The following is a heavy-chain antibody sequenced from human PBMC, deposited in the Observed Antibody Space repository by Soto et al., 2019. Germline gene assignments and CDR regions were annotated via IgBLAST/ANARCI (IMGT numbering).Heavy chain of an antibody. Sequence: ASVKVSCTASGYTFTSYYMHWVRQAPGQGLEWMGIINPSGGSTSYAQKFQGRVTMTRDTSTSTVYMELSSLRSEDTAVYYCARAHPTYYYDSSGYFSRYGMDVWGQGTTVTVSS. CDR2: INPSGGST. CDR3: ARAHPTYYYDSSGYFSRYGMDV. D-gene: IGHD3-22*01. CDR1: GYTFTSYY. V-gene: IGHV1-46*01. J-gene: IGHJ6*02.